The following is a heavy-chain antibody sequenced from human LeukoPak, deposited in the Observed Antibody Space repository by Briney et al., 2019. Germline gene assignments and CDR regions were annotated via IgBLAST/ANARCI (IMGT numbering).Heavy chain of an antibody. CDR2: IKQDGSEK. CDR1: GFAFSSYW. Sequence: PGGSLRLSCAASGFAFSSYWMSWVRQAPGKGLEWVANIKQDGSEKYYVDSVKGRFTISRDNAKNSLYLQMNSLRAEDTAVYYCARALNRGGSGSYYNLDAFDIWGQGTMVTVSS. J-gene: IGHJ3*02. D-gene: IGHD3-10*01. CDR3: ARALNRGGSGSYYNLDAFDI. V-gene: IGHV3-7*01.